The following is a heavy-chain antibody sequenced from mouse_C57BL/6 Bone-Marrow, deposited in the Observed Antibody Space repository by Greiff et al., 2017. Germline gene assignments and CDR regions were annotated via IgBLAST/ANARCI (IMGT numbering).Heavy chain of an antibody. CDR3: AREGLYYDYDDGEYYAMDY. V-gene: IGHV1-69*01. Sequence: QVQLQQPGAELVMPGASVKLSCKASGYTFTSYWMHWVKQRPGQGLEWIGEIDPSDSYTNYNQKFKGKSTLTVGKSSSTAYMQLSSLTSEDSAVFYCAREGLYYDYDDGEYYAMDYWGQGTSVTVSS. J-gene: IGHJ4*01. CDR2: IDPSDSYT. D-gene: IGHD2-4*01. CDR1: GYTFTSYW.